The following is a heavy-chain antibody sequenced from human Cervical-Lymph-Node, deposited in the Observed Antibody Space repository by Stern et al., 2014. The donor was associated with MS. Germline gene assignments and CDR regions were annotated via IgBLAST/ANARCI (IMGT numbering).Heavy chain of an antibody. CDR2: INPNSGGS. CDR3: ARDPYCSSASCYWFDP. J-gene: IGHJ5*02. D-gene: IGHD2-2*01. CDR1: GYTFSDYY. V-gene: IGHV1-2*02. Sequence: MQLVESGAEVKKPGASVKVSCKASGYTFSDYYVHWVRQAPGQGLEWIGWINPNSGGSRCAQKFQDRVTMTRDTSISTAYMEISSLESDDTAVYYCARDPYCSSASCYWFDPWGQGTLVTVSS.